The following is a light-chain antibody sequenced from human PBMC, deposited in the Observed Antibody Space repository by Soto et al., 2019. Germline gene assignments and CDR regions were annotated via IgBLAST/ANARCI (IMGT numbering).Light chain of an antibody. CDR1: QSFRGL. Sequence: EVVFTQSPVTLSLSAGERATLSYRASQSFRGLLAWYQQKPGQAPRLLIYDAYNRATGIPPRFSGSGSGTDFTLTISSLEPEDSAVYYCQQRHMWPITVGQGKRREIK. V-gene: IGKV3-11*01. CDR2: DAY. CDR3: QQRHMWPIT. J-gene: IGKJ5*01.